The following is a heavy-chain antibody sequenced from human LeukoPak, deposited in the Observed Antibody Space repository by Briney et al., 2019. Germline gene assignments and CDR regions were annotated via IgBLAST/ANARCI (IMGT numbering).Heavy chain of an antibody. Sequence: SETLSLTCTVSGYSISSGYYWGWIRQPPGKGLEWIGSIYHSGSTYYNPSLKSRVTISVDTSKNQFSLKLSSVTAADTAVYYCARDGGYGDYGIYYYYYYMDVWGKGTTVTVSS. J-gene: IGHJ6*03. D-gene: IGHD4-17*01. CDR1: GYSISSGYY. CDR3: ARDGGYGDYGIYYYYYYMDV. V-gene: IGHV4-38-2*02. CDR2: IYHSGST.